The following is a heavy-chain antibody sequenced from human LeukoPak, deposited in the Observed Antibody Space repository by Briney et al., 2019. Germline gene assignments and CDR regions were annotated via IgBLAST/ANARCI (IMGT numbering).Heavy chain of an antibody. CDR1: GYTFTSYD. CDR3: ARGPPNWGYDY. D-gene: IGHD7-27*01. J-gene: IGHJ4*02. V-gene: IGHV1-8*01. CDR2: MSPNSGDT. Sequence: ASVSVSFTASGYTFTSYDFNWVRQATGQRPEWMGWMSPNSGDTGYAQKFQDRVTMTRNTSISTAYMELSSLRSDDTAVYYCARGPPNWGYDYWGPGTLVTVSS.